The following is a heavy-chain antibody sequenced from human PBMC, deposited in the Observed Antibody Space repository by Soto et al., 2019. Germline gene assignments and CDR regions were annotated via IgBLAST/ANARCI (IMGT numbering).Heavy chain of an antibody. J-gene: IGHJ4*02. Sequence: PGESLKISCKGSGYSFTNYWIGWVRQMPGKGLEWMGIVYPGDSETRYSPSLQGQVTISADKSISTAYPQWSGLKASDTAIYFCARLNMEYSSSWVDYWGQGTLVTVSS. CDR1: GYSFTNYW. CDR3: ARLNMEYSSSWVDY. V-gene: IGHV5-51*01. D-gene: IGHD6-6*01. CDR2: VYPGDSET.